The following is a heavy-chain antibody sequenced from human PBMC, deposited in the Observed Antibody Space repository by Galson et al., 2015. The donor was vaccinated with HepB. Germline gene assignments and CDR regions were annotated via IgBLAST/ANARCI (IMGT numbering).Heavy chain of an antibody. CDR1: GFTFSSYG. CDR2: IWYDGSNK. CDR3: ARGTPARQFDY. V-gene: IGHV3-33*01. J-gene: IGHJ4*02. Sequence: SLRLSCAASGFTFSSYGMHWVRQAPGKGLEWVAVIWYDGSNKYYADSVKGRFTISRDNSKNTLYLQMNSLRAEDTAVYYCARGTPARQFDYWGQGTLVTVSS.